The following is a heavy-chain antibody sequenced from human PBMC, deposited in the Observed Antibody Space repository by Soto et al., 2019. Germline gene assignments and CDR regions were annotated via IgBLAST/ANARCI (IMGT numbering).Heavy chain of an antibody. CDR1: SASISSYY. CDR3: ARVAGYSHYGYDFDY. D-gene: IGHD3-9*01. J-gene: IGHJ4*02. Sequence: QVQLQESGPGLVKPSETLSLTCTVSSASISSYYWSWVRQPPGKGLEWIGYIYYSGSTYYNPSLKSRVTIALDTSKNQFSLRLSSVTAADTAVYYCARVAGYSHYGYDFDYWGQGTLVTVSS. CDR2: IYYSGST. V-gene: IGHV4-59*01.